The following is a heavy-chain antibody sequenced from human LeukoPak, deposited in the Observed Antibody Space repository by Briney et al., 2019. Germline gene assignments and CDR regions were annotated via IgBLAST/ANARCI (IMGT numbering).Heavy chain of an antibody. CDR3: ARVGLEWPMGYYFDY. CDR1: GGSISSYY. D-gene: IGHD3-3*01. CDR2: IYYSGST. J-gene: IGHJ4*02. Sequence: SETLSLTCTVSGGSISSYYWSWIRQPPGKGLEWIGYIYYSGSTNYNPSLKSRVTISVDTSKSQFSLKLSSVTAADTAVYYCARVGLEWPMGYYFDYWGQGTLVTVSS. V-gene: IGHV4-59*01.